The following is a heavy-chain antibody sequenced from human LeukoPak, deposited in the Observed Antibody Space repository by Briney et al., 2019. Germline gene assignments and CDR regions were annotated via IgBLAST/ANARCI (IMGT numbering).Heavy chain of an antibody. D-gene: IGHD3-22*01. CDR3: AKPYYHDDSGS. CDR2: IGGSGRST. Sequence: GGSLRLSRAASGFTFSSDAMNWVRQAPGKGLEWVAGIGGSGRSTYYAGAVEGRFTISRDNSKNTVDLQMSGLRAEDTAIYYCAKPYYHDDSGSWGQGTRVTVSS. V-gene: IGHV3-23*01. CDR1: GFTFSSDA. J-gene: IGHJ5*02.